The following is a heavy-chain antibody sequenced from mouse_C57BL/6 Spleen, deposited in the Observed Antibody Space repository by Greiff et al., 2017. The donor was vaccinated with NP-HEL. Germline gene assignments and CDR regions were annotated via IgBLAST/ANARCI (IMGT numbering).Heavy chain of an antibody. Sequence: QVQLQQSGAELVKPGASVKLSCKASGYTFTSYWMQWVKQRPGQGLEWIGEIDPSDSYTNYNQKFKGKATLTVDTSSSTAYMQLSSLTSEDSAVYYCARSRSSWYFDVWGTGTTVTVSS. J-gene: IGHJ1*03. CDR1: GYTFTSYW. CDR2: IDPSDSYT. V-gene: IGHV1-50*01. CDR3: ARSRSSWYFDV.